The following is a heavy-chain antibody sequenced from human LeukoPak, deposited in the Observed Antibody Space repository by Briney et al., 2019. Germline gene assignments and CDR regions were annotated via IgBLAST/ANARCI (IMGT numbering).Heavy chain of an antibody. CDR2: IIPILGIA. Sequence: SVKVSCTASGRTFSSYTIFWVRQAPGHGLECMGRIIPILGIANYAQKFQGRVPINEDKSKRTAYMDLSSLRSEDTAVYYCASSGFGDGYNFDYWGQGTLVTVSS. CDR1: GRTFSSYT. J-gene: IGHJ4*02. V-gene: IGHV1-69*02. D-gene: IGHD5-24*01. CDR3: ASSGFGDGYNFDY.